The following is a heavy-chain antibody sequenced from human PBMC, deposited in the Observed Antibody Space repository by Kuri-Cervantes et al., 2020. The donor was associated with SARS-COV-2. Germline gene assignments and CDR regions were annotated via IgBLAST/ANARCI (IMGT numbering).Heavy chain of an antibody. CDR2: INPSGGNT. CDR1: GYTFTSYY. D-gene: IGHD3-16*01. CDR3: ARVFEGEGYFDY. J-gene: IGHJ4*02. V-gene: IGHV1-46*01. Sequence: ASVKVSCKASGYTFTSYYMHWVRQAPGQGLEWMGIINPSGGNTSYAQKFQGRVTMTTDTSTSTVYMELSSLRSEDTAVYYCARVFEGEGYFDYWGQGTLVTVSS.